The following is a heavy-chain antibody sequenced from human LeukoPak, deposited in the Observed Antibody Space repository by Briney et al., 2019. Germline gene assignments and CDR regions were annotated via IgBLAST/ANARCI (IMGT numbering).Heavy chain of an antibody. CDR1: GFTFSSYW. J-gene: IGHJ6*03. D-gene: IGHD6-6*01. CDR3: ARDGAGSSSSSPYYYYYMDV. CDR2: IKQDGSEK. V-gene: IGHV3-7*01. Sequence: AGGSLRLSCAASGFTFSSYWMSWVRQAPGKGLEWVANIKQDGSEKYYVDSVKGRFTISRDNAKNSLHLQMNSLRAEDTAVYYCARDGAGSSSSSPYYYYYMDVWGKGTTVTVSS.